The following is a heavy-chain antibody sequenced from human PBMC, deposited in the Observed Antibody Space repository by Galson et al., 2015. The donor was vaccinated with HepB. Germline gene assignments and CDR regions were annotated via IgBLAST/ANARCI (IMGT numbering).Heavy chain of an antibody. V-gene: IGHV1-46*01. CDR3: ARDALQIAFDI. J-gene: IGHJ3*02. Sequence: SVKVSCKAPGYTFTSYYMHWVRQAPGQGLEWMGIINPSGGSTSYAQKFQGRVTMTRDTSTSTVYMELSSLRSEDTAVYYCARDALQIAFDIWGQGTMVTVSS. CDR1: GYTFTSYY. CDR2: INPSGGST. D-gene: IGHD4-11*01.